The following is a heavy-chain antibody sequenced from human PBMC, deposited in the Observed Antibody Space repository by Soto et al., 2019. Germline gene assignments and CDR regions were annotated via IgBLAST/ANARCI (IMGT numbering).Heavy chain of an antibody. D-gene: IGHD3-9*01. Sequence: SETLSLTCSVSGDSINSDNYYWGWIRQPPGKGLEWIGSIYYRGNTYYNPSLKTRVTISLDKSKSQFSLKLNSVTATDSAVYFCARLEGLATISYYFDYWGQGTLVTVSS. J-gene: IGHJ4*02. CDR3: ARLEGLATISYYFDY. CDR2: IYYRGNT. V-gene: IGHV4-39*01. CDR1: GDSINSDNYY.